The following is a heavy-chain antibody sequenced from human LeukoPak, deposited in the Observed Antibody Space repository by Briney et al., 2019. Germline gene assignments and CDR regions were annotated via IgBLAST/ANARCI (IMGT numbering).Heavy chain of an antibody. CDR2: ISGSGGST. V-gene: IGHV3-23*01. CDR3: ARDSSGNFIPDYFDY. CDR1: GFTLSSYA. D-gene: IGHD3-10*01. Sequence: GGSLRLSCAASGFTLSSYAMSWVRQAPGKGMEWVSAISGSGGSTYYADSVKGRFTISRDNSKNTLYLQMNSLRAEDTAVYYCARDSSGNFIPDYFDYWGQGTLVTVSS. J-gene: IGHJ4*02.